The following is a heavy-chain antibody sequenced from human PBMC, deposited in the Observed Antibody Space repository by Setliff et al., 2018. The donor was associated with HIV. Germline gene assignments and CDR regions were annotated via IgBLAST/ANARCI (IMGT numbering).Heavy chain of an antibody. Sequence: PSETLSLTCTVSGASISSSSYYWGWIRQPPGKGLEWIGEIHHTGHINYNPSFKSRVTMSLDMSTNQFSLKMASMTAADSAVYYCARFDVTPMTTRDYWGQGTQVTVS. D-gene: IGHD4-17*01. CDR3: ARFDVTPMTTRDY. J-gene: IGHJ4*02. CDR2: IHHTGHI. CDR1: GASISSSSYY. V-gene: IGHV4-39*01.